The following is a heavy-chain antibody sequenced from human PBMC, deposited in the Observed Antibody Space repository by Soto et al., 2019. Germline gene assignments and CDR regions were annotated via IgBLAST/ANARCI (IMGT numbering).Heavy chain of an antibody. CDR2: INPSGGST. D-gene: IGHD3-10*01. V-gene: IGHV1-46*01. CDR1: GYTFTSYN. CDR3: ARAGAGYFDY. Sequence: QVQLVQSGAEVRKPGASVKVSCKASGYTFTSYNMHWVRQAPGQGLEWMGVINPSGGSTSYAQKCRGRVTMTRDTSTSTVYMELSSLRSEDTAVYYCARAGAGYFDYWGQGTLVTVSS. J-gene: IGHJ4*02.